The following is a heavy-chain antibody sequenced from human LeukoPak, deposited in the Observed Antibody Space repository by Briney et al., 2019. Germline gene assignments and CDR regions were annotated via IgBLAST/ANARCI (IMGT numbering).Heavy chain of an antibody. Sequence: GGSLRLSCAASGFTFSNAWMSWVRQAPGKGLEWVGRIKSKTDGGTTDYAAPVKGRFTISRDDSKNTLYLQMNSLKTEDTAVYYCTTDGVGATTGFDYWGQGTLVTVSS. CDR2: IKSKTDGGTT. CDR3: TTDGVGATTGFDY. D-gene: IGHD1-26*01. J-gene: IGHJ4*02. CDR1: GFTFSNAW. V-gene: IGHV3-15*01.